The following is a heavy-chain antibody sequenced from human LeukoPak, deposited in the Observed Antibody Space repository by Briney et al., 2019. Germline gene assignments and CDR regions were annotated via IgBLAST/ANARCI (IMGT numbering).Heavy chain of an antibody. CDR3: ASSWELPVRVEY. Sequence: PGGSLRLSCAASGFTFSSYAMSWVRQAPGKGLEWVSAISGSGGSTYYADSVKGRFTISRDNSKNTLYLQMNSLRAEGTAVYYCASSWELPVRVEYWGQGTLVTVSS. J-gene: IGHJ4*02. CDR2: ISGSGGST. V-gene: IGHV3-23*01. CDR1: GFTFSSYA. D-gene: IGHD1-26*01.